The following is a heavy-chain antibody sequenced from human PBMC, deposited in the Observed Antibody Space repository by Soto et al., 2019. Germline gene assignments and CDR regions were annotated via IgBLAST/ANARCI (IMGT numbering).Heavy chain of an antibody. D-gene: IGHD5-12*01. CDR1: GFTFDIYA. J-gene: IGHJ6*02. Sequence: GGSLRLSCAASGFTFDIYAMSWVRQAPGKGLEWVSTIIGSGGTPYYADSVKGRFTISRDNSKNTLYVQMNSLRADDTAEYYCAKHSGYDHYYDMDVWCQGTTVTVSS. CDR3: AKHSGYDHYYDMDV. CDR2: IIGSGGTP. V-gene: IGHV3-23*01.